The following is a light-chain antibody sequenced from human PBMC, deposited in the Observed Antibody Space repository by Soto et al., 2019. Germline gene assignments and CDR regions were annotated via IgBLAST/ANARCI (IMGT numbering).Light chain of an antibody. CDR2: DAS. Sequence: DIQMTQSPSSLSASVGDRVTITCQASQDIRNYLNWYQQKPGKAPNLLIYDASNMKTGVPSRFSGSGSGTHFTFTISSLQPEDIATYYCQHYDHLPPLSFGGGTKVEIK. CDR3: QHYDHLPPLS. CDR1: QDIRNY. J-gene: IGKJ4*01. V-gene: IGKV1-33*01.